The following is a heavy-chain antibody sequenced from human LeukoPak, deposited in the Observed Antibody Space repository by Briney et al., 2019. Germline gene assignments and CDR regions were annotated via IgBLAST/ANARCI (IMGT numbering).Heavy chain of an antibody. J-gene: IGHJ4*02. CDR3: AREGATTAFDY. CDR1: GFTFSSYE. V-gene: IGHV3-48*03. Sequence: GGSLRLSCAASGFTFSSYEMNWVRQAPGKGLEWVSYISSSGSTIYYADSVKGRFTISRDNAKNSLYLQMNSLRAEDTAVYYCAREGATTAFDYWGQGILVTVSS. CDR2: ISSSGSTI. D-gene: IGHD1-26*01.